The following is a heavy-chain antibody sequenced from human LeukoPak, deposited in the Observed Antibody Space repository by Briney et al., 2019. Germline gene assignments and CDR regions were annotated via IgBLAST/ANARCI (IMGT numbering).Heavy chain of an antibody. J-gene: IGHJ3*02. CDR3: VRIMRTSGWSAFDI. V-gene: IGHV3-48*03. Sequence: PGGPLRLSCAASGLTFRSYEMNGVPQAPGKGLEWLSYISSSDTTIVYGDSVKGRFTISRDNAKNSLYLQMNGLRAEDTAVYYCVRIMRTSGWSAFDIWGQGTMVTVSS. CDR2: ISSSDTTI. CDR1: GLTFRSYE. D-gene: IGHD6-19*01.